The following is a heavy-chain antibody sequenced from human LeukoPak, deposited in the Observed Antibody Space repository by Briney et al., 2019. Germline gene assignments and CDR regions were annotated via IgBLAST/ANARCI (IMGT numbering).Heavy chain of an antibody. CDR2: ISSSSSYI. V-gene: IGHV3-21*01. CDR1: GFTFSSYS. CDR3: ARDAGPPYYDFWSGYPPPGWFDP. D-gene: IGHD3-3*01. J-gene: IGHJ5*02. Sequence: GGSLRLSCAASGFTFSSYSMNWVRQAPGKGLEWVSSISSSSSYIYYADSVKGRFTISRDNTKNSLYLQMNSLRAEDTAVYYCARDAGPPYYDFWSGYPPPGWFDPWGQGTLVTVSS.